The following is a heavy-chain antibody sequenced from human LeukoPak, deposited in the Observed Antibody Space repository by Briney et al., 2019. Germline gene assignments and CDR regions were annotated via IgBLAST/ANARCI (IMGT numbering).Heavy chain of an antibody. D-gene: IGHD3-9*01. V-gene: IGHV4-59*08. J-gene: IGHJ2*01. Sequence: SETLSLTCTVSGGSISSYYWSWIRQPPGKGLEWIGYIYYSGSTTYNPSLKSRVTISVDTSKNQFSLGLSSVTAADTAVFYCARRTYKILRGTEYGYWYFDLWGRGTLVTVSS. CDR1: GGSISSYY. CDR2: IYYSGST. CDR3: ARRTYKILRGTEYGYWYFDL.